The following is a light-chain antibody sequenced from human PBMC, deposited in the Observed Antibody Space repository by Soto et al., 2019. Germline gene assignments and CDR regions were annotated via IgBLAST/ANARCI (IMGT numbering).Light chain of an antibody. Sequence: EIVMTQSPGTLSLSPGETATLSCRASQSVSSNYVAWFHQKPGQAPRLLIYGASSRATGVPDRFSASGSGTDFTLTINRLGPDDFAVYYCQQYGRSPFTFGPGTKVDIK. J-gene: IGKJ3*01. CDR1: QSVSSNY. CDR2: GAS. CDR3: QQYGRSPFT. V-gene: IGKV3-20*01.